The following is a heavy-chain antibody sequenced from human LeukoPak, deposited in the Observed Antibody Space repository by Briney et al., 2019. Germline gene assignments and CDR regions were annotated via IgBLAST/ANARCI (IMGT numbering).Heavy chain of an antibody. Sequence: SETLSLTCTVSGGSISSYYWSWIRQPPGKGLEWIGYIYYSGSTNYNPSLKSRVTISVDTSKNQFSLKLSSVTAADTAVYYCARELRVVARYNWNSNWVDPWGQGTLVTVSS. J-gene: IGHJ5*02. D-gene: IGHD1-7*01. CDR2: IYYSGST. CDR1: GGSISSYY. CDR3: ARELRVVARYNWNSNWVDP. V-gene: IGHV4-59*01.